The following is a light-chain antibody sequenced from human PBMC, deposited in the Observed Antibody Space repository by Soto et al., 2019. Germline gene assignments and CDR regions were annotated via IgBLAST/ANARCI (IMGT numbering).Light chain of an antibody. V-gene: IGKV3-11*01. CDR1: QNINSY. J-gene: IGKJ3*01. CDR3: QQRSSWPFT. Sequence: EIGLTQSPATLSLSPGARATLSCRASQNINSYLAWYQQKPGQAPRLLTYATSNRATDIPARFSGSGSGTDFTLSISSLEPEDFAVYYCQQRSSWPFTFGPGTKVDIK. CDR2: ATS.